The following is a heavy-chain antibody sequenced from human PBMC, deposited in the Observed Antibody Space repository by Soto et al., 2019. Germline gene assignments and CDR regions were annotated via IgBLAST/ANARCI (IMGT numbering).Heavy chain of an antibody. D-gene: IGHD4-17*01. V-gene: IGHV3-64*01. CDR3: ARDAGRVTTYDYYYYMDV. CDR2: ISSNGGST. J-gene: IGHJ6*03. Sequence: PGGSLRLSCAASGFTFSSYAMHWVRQAPGKGLEYVSAISSNGGSTYYANSVKGRFTISRDNSKNTLYLQMGSLRAEDMAVYYCARDAGRVTTYDYYYYMDVWGKGTTVTVSS. CDR1: GFTFSSYA.